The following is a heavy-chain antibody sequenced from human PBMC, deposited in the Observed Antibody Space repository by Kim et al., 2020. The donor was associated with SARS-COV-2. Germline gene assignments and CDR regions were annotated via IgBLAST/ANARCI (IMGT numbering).Heavy chain of an antibody. CDR3: ARLRWTITGTGWFDP. Sequence: QKLQGRVTMTTDTSTSTAYMELRSLRSDDTAVYYCARLRWTITGTGWFDPWGQGTLVTVSS. D-gene: IGHD1-20*01. V-gene: IGHV1-18*01. J-gene: IGHJ5*02.